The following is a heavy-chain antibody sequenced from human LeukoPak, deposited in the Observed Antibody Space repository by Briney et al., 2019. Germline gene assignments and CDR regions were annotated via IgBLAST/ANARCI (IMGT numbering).Heavy chain of an antibody. CDR2: ISSSGSTI. CDR1: GFPFSSYE. CDR3: AREAAVAGDY. J-gene: IGHJ4*02. D-gene: IGHD6-19*01. Sequence: GGSLRLSCAASGFPFSSYEMNWVRQAPGKGLEWVSYISSSGSTIYYADSVKGRFTISRDNAKNSLYLQMNSLRAEDTAVYYCAREAAVAGDYWGQGTLVTVSS. V-gene: IGHV3-48*03.